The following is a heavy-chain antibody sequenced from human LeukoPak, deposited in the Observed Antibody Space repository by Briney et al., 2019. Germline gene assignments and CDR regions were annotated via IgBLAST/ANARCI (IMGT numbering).Heavy chain of an antibody. V-gene: IGHV1-46*01. Sequence: ASVKVSCKASGYTFTSYYMHWVRQAPGQGLEWMGIINPSGGSTSYAQKFQGRVTMTRDTSTSTVYMELSSLRSEDTAVYYCARGHSSGYSLYYYYYYYMDVWGKGTTVTVSS. D-gene: IGHD3-3*01. CDR2: INPSGGST. CDR3: ARGHSSGYSLYYYYYYYMDV. J-gene: IGHJ6*03. CDR1: GYTFTSYY.